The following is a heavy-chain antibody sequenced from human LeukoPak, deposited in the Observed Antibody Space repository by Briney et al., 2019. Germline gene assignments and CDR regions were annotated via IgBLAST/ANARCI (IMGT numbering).Heavy chain of an antibody. D-gene: IGHD6-19*01. CDR1: GFTFSSYW. J-gene: IGHJ4*02. V-gene: IGHV4-39*07. Sequence: GSLRLSCAASGFTFSSYWMSWVRQVPGKGLEWIGSIYYSGNTYYIPSLKSRVTISVDTSKNQFSLKLSSVTAADTAVYSCARDSRIAMAGYYFFDYWGQGTLVTVSS. CDR2: IYYSGNT. CDR3: ARDSRIAMAGYYFFDY.